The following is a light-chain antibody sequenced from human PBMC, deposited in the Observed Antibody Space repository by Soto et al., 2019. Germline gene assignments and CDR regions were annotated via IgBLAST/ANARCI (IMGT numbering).Light chain of an antibody. J-gene: IGLJ1*01. Sequence: QSVLTQPPSASGTPGQRVTISCSGSSSNIGSNAVSWYQQLPGTAPKLLIYDNHQRPSGVPDRFSGSKSGTSASLAISGLQSDDEAEYYCAAWDDSLSGFYVFGSGTKLTVL. CDR2: DNH. CDR1: SSNIGSNA. CDR3: AAWDDSLSGFYV. V-gene: IGLV1-44*01.